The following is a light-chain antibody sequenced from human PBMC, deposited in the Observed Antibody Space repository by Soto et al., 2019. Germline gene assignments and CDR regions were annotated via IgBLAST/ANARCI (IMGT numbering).Light chain of an antibody. Sequence: QSALTQPASVSGSPGQSITISCTGTSRDVGSYNLVSWYQQHPGKAPKLIIYEAVERPSGISNRFSGFKSDNTASLTISGLQADDEAYYYCCSYTGSSSPLVLGGGTQLTVL. CDR2: EAV. V-gene: IGLV2-23*01. J-gene: IGLJ2*01. CDR3: CSYTGSSSPLV. CDR1: SRDVGSYNL.